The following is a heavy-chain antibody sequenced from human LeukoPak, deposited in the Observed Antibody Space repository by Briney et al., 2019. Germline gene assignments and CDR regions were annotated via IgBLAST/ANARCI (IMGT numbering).Heavy chain of an antibody. CDR2: INSDGSST. Sequence: PGGSLRLSCAASGFTFSSYSMNWVRQAPGKGLVWVSRINSDGSSTNYADSGKGRSTISRDNVKNTLYLQMNSLRDEDTAVYYCARVSSGWYNPAVDYWGQGTLVTVSS. V-gene: IGHV3-74*01. D-gene: IGHD6-19*01. CDR1: GFTFSSYS. J-gene: IGHJ4*02. CDR3: ARVSSGWYNPAVDY.